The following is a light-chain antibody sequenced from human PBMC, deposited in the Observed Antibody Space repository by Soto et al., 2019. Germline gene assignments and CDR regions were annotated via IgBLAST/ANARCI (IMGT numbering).Light chain of an antibody. Sequence: QSALTQPASVSGSPGQSITISCTGTSSDVGAYNYVSWYQQHAGKAPKLMIYEVSNRPLGVSDRFSGSKSGNTASLTVSGLQAEDEASYYCSAYTSSSALIFGGGTQLTVL. J-gene: IGLJ2*01. CDR2: EVS. CDR1: SSDVGAYNY. CDR3: SAYTSSSALI. V-gene: IGLV2-14*01.